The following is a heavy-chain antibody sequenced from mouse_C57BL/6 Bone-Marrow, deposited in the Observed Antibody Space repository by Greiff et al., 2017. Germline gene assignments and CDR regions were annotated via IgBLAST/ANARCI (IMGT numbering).Heavy chain of an antibody. CDR1: GYTFTDYN. J-gene: IGHJ4*01. Sequence: VQLQQSGPELVKPGASVKIPCKASGYTFTDYNMDWVKQSHGKSLEWIGDINPNSGSTIYNQKFKSKATLTVDKSSSTAYMELRSLISEDTAVYYCALCNYGYAMDYWGQGTSVTVSS. CDR3: ALCNYGYAMDY. D-gene: IGHD2-1*01. V-gene: IGHV1-18*01. CDR2: INPNSGST.